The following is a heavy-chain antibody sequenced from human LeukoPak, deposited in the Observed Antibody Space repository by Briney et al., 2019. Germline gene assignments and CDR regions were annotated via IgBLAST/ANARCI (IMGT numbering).Heavy chain of an antibody. CDR2: IYYSGST. J-gene: IGHJ4*02. CDR1: GGSISSSSYY. CDR3: AREPVGATDY. V-gene: IGHV4-39*07. Sequence: IPSETLSLTCTVSGGSISSSSYYWGWIRQPPGKGLEWIGSIYYSGSTYNNPSLKSRVTISVDTSKNQFSLKLSSVTAADTAVYYCAREPVGATDYWGQGTLVTVSS. D-gene: IGHD1-26*01.